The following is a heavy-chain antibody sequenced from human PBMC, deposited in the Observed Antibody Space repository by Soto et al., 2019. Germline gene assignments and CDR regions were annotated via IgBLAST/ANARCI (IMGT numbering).Heavy chain of an antibody. Sequence: AASVKVSCKASGYTFTSYGISWVRQAPGQGLEWMGWINAYNGNTNSAQNLQDRVTMTTDTSTSTAYMELRSLRSDDTAVYYCARAYGSTSWFDYWGQGTLVTVSS. CDR1: GYTFTSYG. CDR3: ARAYGSTSWFDY. CDR2: INAYNGNT. J-gene: IGHJ4*02. D-gene: IGHD2-2*01. V-gene: IGHV1-18*01.